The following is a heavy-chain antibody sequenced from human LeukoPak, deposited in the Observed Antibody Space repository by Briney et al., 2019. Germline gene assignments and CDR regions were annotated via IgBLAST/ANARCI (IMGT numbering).Heavy chain of an antibody. D-gene: IGHD3-22*01. CDR3: ARRYYYDSSGYSATYWFDP. Sequence: GESLKISCKGSGCSFTSYWIGWVRQMPGKGLEWMGIIYPGDSDTRYSPSFQGQVTISADKSISTAYLQWSSLKASDTAMYYCARRYYYDSSGYSATYWFDPWGQGTLVTVSS. CDR1: GCSFTSYW. CDR2: IYPGDSDT. J-gene: IGHJ5*02. V-gene: IGHV5-51*01.